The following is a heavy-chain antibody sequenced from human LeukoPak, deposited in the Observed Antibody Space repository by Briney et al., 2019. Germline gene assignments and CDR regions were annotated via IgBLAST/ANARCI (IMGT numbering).Heavy chain of an antibody. Sequence: GWSLRLSCAASVLTFSSYAMSWVRQAPWKGLEWFSDISASGGSTYYEEYVKSRLTISRDNYKNTLYLQINNPRAEDTAVYYCATSSGVGRTYAFDYWGQGTLVTVSS. D-gene: IGHD2-8*01. CDR1: VLTFSSYA. CDR2: ISASGGST. V-gene: IGHV3-23*01. CDR3: ATSSGVGRTYAFDY. J-gene: IGHJ4*02.